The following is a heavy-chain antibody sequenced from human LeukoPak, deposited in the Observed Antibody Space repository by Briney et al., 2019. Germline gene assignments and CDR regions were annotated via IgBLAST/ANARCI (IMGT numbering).Heavy chain of an antibody. CDR3: AKPWTYYDILTGYYPH. D-gene: IGHD3-9*01. V-gene: IGHV3-48*03. J-gene: IGHJ4*02. CDR1: GFTFSSYE. Sequence: GGSLRLSCAASGFTFSSYEMNWVRQAPGKRLEWVSYISSSGSTIYYADSVKGRFTISRDNAKNSLYLQMNSLRAEDTAVYYCAKPWTYYDILTGYYPHWGQGTLVTVSS. CDR2: ISSSGSTI.